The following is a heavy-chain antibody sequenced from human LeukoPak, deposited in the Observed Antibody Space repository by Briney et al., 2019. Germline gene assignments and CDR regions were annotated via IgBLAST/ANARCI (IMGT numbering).Heavy chain of an antibody. D-gene: IGHD3-10*01. CDR2: ISYDGSNK. CDR3: ARDQAGVDYGSGSYLGWFDP. Sequence: PGRSLRLSCAASGFTFSSYAMHWVRLAPGKGLEWVAVISYDGSNKYYADSVKGRFTISRDNSKNTLYLQMNSLRAEDTAGYYCARDQAGVDYGSGSYLGWFDPWGQGTLVTVSS. J-gene: IGHJ5*02. V-gene: IGHV3-30-3*01. CDR1: GFTFSSYA.